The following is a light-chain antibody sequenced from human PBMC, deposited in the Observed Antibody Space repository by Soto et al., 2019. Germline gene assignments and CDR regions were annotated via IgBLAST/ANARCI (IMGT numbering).Light chain of an antibody. V-gene: IGLV1-40*01. J-gene: IGLJ1*01. Sequence: QSVLTQPPSVSGAPEQRVTISCAWSSSNLGAGYDVQWYRQFPGTAPKLLIYANSVRPSGVPDRFSGSKSGTSASLAITGLQAEDEADYYCQSYDSSLIVSKVFGTGTKVNVL. CDR1: SSNLGAGYD. CDR3: QSYDSSLIVSKV. CDR2: ANS.